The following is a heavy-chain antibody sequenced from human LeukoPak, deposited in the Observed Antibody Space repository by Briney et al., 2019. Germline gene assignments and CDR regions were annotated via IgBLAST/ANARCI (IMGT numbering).Heavy chain of an antibody. Sequence: GRSLRLSCAASGFTFAIYAMHWVRQAPGKGLEWVAVISYDGNNKYYADSVKGRFTISRDNSRNTLYLQMNSLRAEDTAVYYCARDLVGGWDDSSGYYYGYFDYWGQGTLVTVSS. CDR2: ISYDGNNK. V-gene: IGHV3-30-3*01. CDR1: GFTFAIYA. J-gene: IGHJ4*02. CDR3: ARDLVGGWDDSSGYYYGYFDY. D-gene: IGHD3-22*01.